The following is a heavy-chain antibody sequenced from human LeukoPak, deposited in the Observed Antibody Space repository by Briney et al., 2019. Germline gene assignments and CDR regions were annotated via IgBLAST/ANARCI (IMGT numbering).Heavy chain of an antibody. Sequence: ASVKVSCKASGYTFTSYGISWVRQAPGQGLEWMGWINPNSGGTNYAQKFQGRVTMTRDTSISTAYMELSRLRSDDTAVYYCARDPPQWELLYDAFDIWGQGTMVTVSS. D-gene: IGHD1-26*01. CDR3: ARDPPQWELLYDAFDI. CDR2: INPNSGGT. CDR1: GYTFTSYG. J-gene: IGHJ3*02. V-gene: IGHV1-2*02.